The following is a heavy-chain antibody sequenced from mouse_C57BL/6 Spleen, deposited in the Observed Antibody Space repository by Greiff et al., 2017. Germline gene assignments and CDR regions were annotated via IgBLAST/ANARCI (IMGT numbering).Heavy chain of an antibody. J-gene: IGHJ4*01. V-gene: IGHV5-17*01. CDR2: ISSGSSTI. CDR3: ARRGGPINYAMDY. D-gene: IGHD1-2*01. CDR1: GFTFSDYG. Sequence: DVKLVESGGGLVKPGGSLKLSCAASGFTFSDYGMHWVRQAPEKGLEWVAYISSGSSTIYYADTVKGRFTISRDNAKNTLFLQMTSLRSEDTAMYYWARRGGPINYAMDYWGQGTSVTVSS.